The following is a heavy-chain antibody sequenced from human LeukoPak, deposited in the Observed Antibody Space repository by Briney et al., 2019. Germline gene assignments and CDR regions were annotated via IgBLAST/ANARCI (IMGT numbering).Heavy chain of an antibody. D-gene: IGHD5-18*01. CDR2: INTNTGNP. CDR3: ARGWATAIH. V-gene: IGHV7-4-1*02. Sequence: ASVKVSCKSSGYTSSSYGISWMRQAPGQGLEWMGWINTNTGNPTYAQGFTGRFVFSLDTSVSTAYLQISSLKAEDTAVYYCARGWATAIHWGQGTLVTVSS. CDR1: GYTSSSYG. J-gene: IGHJ4*02.